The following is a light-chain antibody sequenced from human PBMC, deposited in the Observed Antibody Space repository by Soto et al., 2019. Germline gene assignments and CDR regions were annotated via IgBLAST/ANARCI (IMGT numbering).Light chain of an antibody. Sequence: QLVLTQSPSASASLGASVTVTCTLSSGHSSNAVAWHQQQPEKGPRYLMRLNSDGSHSKGDGIPDRFTGSSSGADRYLTISSLQSEDEADYYCQTWGTGIVVFGGGNKLTVL. J-gene: IGLJ3*02. CDR1: SGHSSNA. V-gene: IGLV4-69*01. CDR2: LNSDGSH. CDR3: QTWGTGIVV.